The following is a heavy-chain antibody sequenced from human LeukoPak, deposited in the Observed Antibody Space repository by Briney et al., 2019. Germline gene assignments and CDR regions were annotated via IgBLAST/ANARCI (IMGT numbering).Heavy chain of an antibody. J-gene: IGHJ4*02. V-gene: IGHV4-39*01. CDR2: IYYSGST. D-gene: IGHD2/OR15-2a*01. CDR1: GGSISSSSYY. Sequence: SETLSLTCTVSGGSISSSSYYWGWIRQPPGKGLEWIGSIYYSGSTYYNPSPKSRVTISVDTSKNQFSLKLSSVTAADTAVYYCASTFGSHTHHPALFDYWGQGTLVTVSS. CDR3: ASTFGSHTHHPALFDY.